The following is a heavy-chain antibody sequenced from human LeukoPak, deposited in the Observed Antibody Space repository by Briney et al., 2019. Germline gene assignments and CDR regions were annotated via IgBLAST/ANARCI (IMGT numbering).Heavy chain of an antibody. CDR3: ARFGYVAAVDL. V-gene: IGHV3-7*01. D-gene: IGHD2-15*01. CDR2: INPAGTET. CDR1: GFSFSAYW. J-gene: IGHJ4*02. Sequence: GGSLRLSCAASGFSFSAYWMTWVRQAQGTGLEWVSNINPAGTETYYVDPVKGRFTISRDNAKNVLYLQMNSLRAEDTAVYYCARFGYVAAVDLWGQGTLVTVSS.